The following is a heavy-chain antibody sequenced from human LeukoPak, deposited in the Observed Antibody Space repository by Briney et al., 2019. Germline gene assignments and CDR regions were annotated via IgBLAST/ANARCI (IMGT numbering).Heavy chain of an antibody. CDR2: ISGRGGST. CDR3: AREGSVEWELLSAFDI. J-gene: IGHJ3*02. Sequence: GGSLRLSCAASGFTFSSYAMSWVRQAPGKGLEWVSAISGRGGSTYYADSVKGRFTISRDNSKNTLYLQMNSLRAEDTAVYYRAREGSVEWELLSAFDIWGQGTMVTVSS. D-gene: IGHD1-26*01. V-gene: IGHV3-23*01. CDR1: GFTFSSYA.